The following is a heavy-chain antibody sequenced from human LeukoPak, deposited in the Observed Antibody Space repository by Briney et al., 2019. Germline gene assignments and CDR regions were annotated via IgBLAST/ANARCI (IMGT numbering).Heavy chain of an antibody. D-gene: IGHD3-10*01. CDR2: IRYKGNNQ. CDR1: VFTFNNYG. V-gene: IGHV3-30*02. J-gene: IGHJ6*03. Sequence: GVSLRLSCAASVFTFNNYGIHCVRHAPDKGREWVAFIRYKGNNQYYANSVKGRFNISRDNSKNTLYLKMNSMKGDDTAVYYCAKDSAFYYIDVWGKGTTVIISS. CDR3: AKDSAFYYIDV.